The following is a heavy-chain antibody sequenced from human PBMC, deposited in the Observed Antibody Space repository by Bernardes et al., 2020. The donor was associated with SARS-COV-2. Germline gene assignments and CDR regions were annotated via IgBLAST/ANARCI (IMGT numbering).Heavy chain of an antibody. V-gene: IGHV3-21*06. D-gene: IGHD3-3*01. J-gene: IGHJ5*02. CDR3: SREGITIFGVGWFDP. Sequence: GGSLRLSCAASGFTFSNYTMNWVRQAPGKGLEWVSSITDDPTYTHYGDSVKGRFTISRDNAKNSLYLQMSSLRAEDTAVYYCSREGITIFGVGWFDPWGQGSLFPVSP. CDR2: ITDDPTYT. CDR1: GFTFSNYT.